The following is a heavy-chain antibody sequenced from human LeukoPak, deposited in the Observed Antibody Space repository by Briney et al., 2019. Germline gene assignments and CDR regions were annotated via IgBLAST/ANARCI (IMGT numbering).Heavy chain of an antibody. CDR1: GYTFTGYY. Sequence: ASVKVSCKASGYTFTGYYMHWVRQAPGQGLEWMGRINPNSGGTNYAQKFQGWVTMTRDTSISTAYMELSRLRSDDTAVYYCARSGGYSGYDYEFDYWGQGTLVTVSS. V-gene: IGHV1-2*04. CDR3: ARSGGYSGYDYEFDY. D-gene: IGHD5-12*01. J-gene: IGHJ4*02. CDR2: INPNSGGT.